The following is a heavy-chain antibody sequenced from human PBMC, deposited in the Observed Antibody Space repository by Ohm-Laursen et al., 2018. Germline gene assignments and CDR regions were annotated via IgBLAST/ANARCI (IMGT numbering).Heavy chain of an antibody. CDR1: GLTVSTNY. Sequence: SLRLSCSAPGLTVSTNYMSWVRQAPGKGLEWVSVLYSGGSKYYADSVKGRFNIPKDNSKNPLYLQMNSLRAEDTAVYYCSGGYGKLDYWGQGTLVTVCS. CDR3: SGGYGKLDY. CDR2: LYSGGSK. D-gene: IGHD3-16*01. V-gene: IGHV3-53*01. J-gene: IGHJ4*02.